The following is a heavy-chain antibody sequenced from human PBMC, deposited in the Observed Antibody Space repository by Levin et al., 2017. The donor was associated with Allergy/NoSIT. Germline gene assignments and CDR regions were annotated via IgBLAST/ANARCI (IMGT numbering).Heavy chain of an antibody. CDR3: ARGSSPKIWSGYYIGGNGFDY. V-gene: IGHV3-21*01. CDR1: GFTFSSYS. D-gene: IGHD3-3*01. J-gene: IGHJ4*02. CDR2: ISSSSSYI. Sequence: GESLKISCAASGFTFSSYSMNWVRQAPGKGLEWVSSISSSSSYIYYADSVKGRFTISRDNAKNSLYLQMNSLRAEDTAVYYCARGSSPKIWSGYYIGGNGFDYWGQGTLVTVSS.